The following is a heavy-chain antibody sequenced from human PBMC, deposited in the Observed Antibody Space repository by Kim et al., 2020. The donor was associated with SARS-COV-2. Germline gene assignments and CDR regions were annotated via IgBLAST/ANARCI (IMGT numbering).Heavy chain of an antibody. J-gene: IGHJ2*01. Sequence: TYYHPSLKGRVTISVDTSTNQFSLGLSSVTAADTAVYYCARHLRNWYFDLWGRGTLVTVSS. V-gene: IGHV4-39*01. CDR2: T. CDR3: ARHLRNWYFDL.